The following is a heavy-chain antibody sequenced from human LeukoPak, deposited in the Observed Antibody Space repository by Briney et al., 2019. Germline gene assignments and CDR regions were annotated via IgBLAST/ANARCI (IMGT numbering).Heavy chain of an antibody. CDR3: ASEVYDSSGYYSNY. D-gene: IGHD3-22*01. CDR1: GYTFTGYY. J-gene: IGHJ4*02. Sequence: ASVKVSCKASGYTFTGYYMHWVRQAPGQGLEWMGWINPNSGGTNYAQKFQGRVAMTRDTSIGTAYMELSRLRSDDTAVYYCASEVYDSSGYYSNYWGQGTLVTVSS. CDR2: INPNSGGT. V-gene: IGHV1-2*02.